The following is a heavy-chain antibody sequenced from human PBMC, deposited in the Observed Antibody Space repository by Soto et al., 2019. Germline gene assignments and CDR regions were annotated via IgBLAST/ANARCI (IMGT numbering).Heavy chain of an antibody. V-gene: IGHV3-23*01. Sequence: EVQLLESGGGLVQPGGSLRLSCAASGFTFSSYAMSWVRQAPGKGLEWVSAISGGTSSTYYADSVKGRFTISRDNSNNTLYLQSNRLRAEDTAVYYCAKERWAAAGTPTLDYWGQGTLVTVSS. CDR1: GFTFSSYA. J-gene: IGHJ4*02. CDR3: AKERWAAAGTPTLDY. D-gene: IGHD6-13*01. CDR2: ISGGTSST.